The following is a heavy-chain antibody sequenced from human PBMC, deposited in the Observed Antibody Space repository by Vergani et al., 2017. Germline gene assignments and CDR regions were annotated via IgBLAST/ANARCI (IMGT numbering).Heavy chain of an antibody. V-gene: IGHV3-9*01. CDR3: AKVGRSEVAGTFGAFDI. CDR1: GITFWKFG. Sequence: EVQLVESGGDLVQPGRSLRLSCEASGITFWKFGMHWVRQGPGKGLEWVSGISWNSGAVDYADSVRGRFTISRDNSKNTLFLHMNSLRPEDTAVYYCAKVGRSEVAGTFGAFDIWGQGTMVTVSS. D-gene: IGHD6-19*01. J-gene: IGHJ3*02. CDR2: ISWNSGAV.